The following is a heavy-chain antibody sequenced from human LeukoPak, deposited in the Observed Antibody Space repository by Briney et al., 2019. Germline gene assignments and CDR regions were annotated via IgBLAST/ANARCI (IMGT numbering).Heavy chain of an antibody. Sequence: GESLRISCKGSGYRITSYWISWVRQMPGKGLEWMGRIDPSDSYTNYNPSFQGHVTISVDKSISTAYLQWSSLKASDTAMYYCARRQGCSSTSCPPDYWGQGTLVTVSP. J-gene: IGHJ4*02. CDR1: GYRITSYW. V-gene: IGHV5-10-1*01. CDR3: ARRQGCSSTSCPPDY. CDR2: IDPSDSYT. D-gene: IGHD2-2*01.